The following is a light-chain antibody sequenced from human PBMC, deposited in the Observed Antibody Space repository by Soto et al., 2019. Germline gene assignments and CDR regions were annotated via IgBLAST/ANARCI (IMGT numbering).Light chain of an antibody. CDR1: QSVSSN. Sequence: EIVMTQSPATLSVSPGERATLSCRASQSVSSNLAWYQQKPGQAPRLLIYGASTRATGIPARFSGSGSGTEVTLTISRLQSEDFAVYYCQQYNNWPPGFTFGPGTKVDIK. CDR2: GAS. J-gene: IGKJ3*01. CDR3: QQYNNWPPGFT. V-gene: IGKV3-15*01.